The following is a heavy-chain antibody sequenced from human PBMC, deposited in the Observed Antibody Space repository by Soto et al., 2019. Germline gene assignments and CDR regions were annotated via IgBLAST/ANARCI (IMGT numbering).Heavy chain of an antibody. D-gene: IGHD3-9*01. J-gene: IGHJ4*02. Sequence: SETLSLTCAVSGGSISSSNWWSWVRQPPGKGLEWIGYIYYSGSTNYNPSLKSRVTISVDTSKNQFSLKLSSVTAADTAVYYCARHSSPPYYDILTGSYYFDYWGQGTLVTVSS. CDR2: IYYSGST. CDR3: ARHSSPPYYDILTGSYYFDY. CDR1: GGSISSSNW. V-gene: IGHV4-4*02.